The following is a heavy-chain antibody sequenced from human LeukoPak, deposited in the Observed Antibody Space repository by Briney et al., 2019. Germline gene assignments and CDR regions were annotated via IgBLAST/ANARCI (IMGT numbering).Heavy chain of an antibody. V-gene: IGHV3-23*01. Sequence: PGGTLRLSCAASGFTFSSYGMSWVRQAPGKGLEWVSAISGSGGSTYYADSVKGRFTISRDNSKNTLYLQMNSLRAEDTAVYYCAKGVTMVRGVIQITPWDAFDIWGQGTMVTVSS. D-gene: IGHD3-10*01. CDR2: ISGSGGST. CDR3: AKGVTMVRGVIQITPWDAFDI. J-gene: IGHJ3*02. CDR1: GFTFSSYG.